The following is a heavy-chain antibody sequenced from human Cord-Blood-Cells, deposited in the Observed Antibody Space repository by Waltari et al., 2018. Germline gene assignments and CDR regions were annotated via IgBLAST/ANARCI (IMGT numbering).Heavy chain of an antibody. CDR1: GGSFSGHY. CDR3: ARPHYGDYGWFDP. V-gene: IGHV4-34*01. CDR2: INHSGST. Sequence: QVQLQQWGAGLLKPSETLSLTCAVYGGSFSGHYWSWIRQPPGKGLEWIGEINHSGSTNYNPSLKSRVTISVDTSKNQFSLKLSSVTAADTAVYYCARPHYGDYGWFDPWGQGTLVTVSS. D-gene: IGHD4-17*01. J-gene: IGHJ5*02.